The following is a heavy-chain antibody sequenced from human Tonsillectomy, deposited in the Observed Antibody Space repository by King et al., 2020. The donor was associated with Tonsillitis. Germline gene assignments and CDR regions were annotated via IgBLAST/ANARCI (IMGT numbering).Heavy chain of an antibody. V-gene: IGHV2-70*15. CDR3: ARIKSLRFGELDDDYNYYMDV. J-gene: IGHJ6*03. CDR2: IDWDDDK. CDR1: GFSLTTSGTC. D-gene: IGHD3-10*01. Sequence: ITLKESGPALVKPTQTLTLTCTFSGFSLTTSGTCVSWILQSPGKALDWLARIDWDDDKYYVTSLETRLTISKDTSKNQVVLIMTNMDPGDTGTYYCARIKSLRFGELDDDYNYYMDVWGKGTTVTVSS.